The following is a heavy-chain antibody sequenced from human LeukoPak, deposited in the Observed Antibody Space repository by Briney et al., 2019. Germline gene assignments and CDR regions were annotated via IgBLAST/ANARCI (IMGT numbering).Heavy chain of an antibody. V-gene: IGHV3-30*04. CDR3: ARNLLTYYYDSSPIDY. J-gene: IGHJ4*02. CDR2: ISYDGSNK. D-gene: IGHD3-22*01. CDR1: GFTFRSYA. Sequence: PGRSLRLSCAACGFTFRSYAMHWVRQAPGKGLEWVAVISYDGSNKYYADSVKGRFTISRDNSKNTLYLQMNSLRAEDTAVYYCARNLLTYYYDSSPIDYWGQGTLVTVSS.